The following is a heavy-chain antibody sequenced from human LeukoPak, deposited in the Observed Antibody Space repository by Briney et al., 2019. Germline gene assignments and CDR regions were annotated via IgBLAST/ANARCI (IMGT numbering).Heavy chain of an antibody. J-gene: IGHJ6*03. CDR2: IYRSGST. CDR1: NYSISNGLY. D-gene: IGHD4-17*01. CDR3: ARGTYGYYMDV. Sequence: SETLSLTCSGSNYSISNGLYWGWLRQPPGKGLEWIGSIYRSGSTFYNPPLKSRVTISLDTSKNQFSLKLSSVTAADTAVYFCARGTYGYYMDVWGKGTTVTVSS. V-gene: IGHV4-38-2*02.